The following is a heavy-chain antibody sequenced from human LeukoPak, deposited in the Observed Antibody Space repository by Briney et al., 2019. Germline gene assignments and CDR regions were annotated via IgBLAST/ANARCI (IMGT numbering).Heavy chain of an antibody. J-gene: IGHJ6*02. D-gene: IGHD6-19*01. CDR1: GGTFSSYA. Sequence: ASVKVSCKASGGTFSSYAISWVRQAPGQGLEWMGWIIPIFGTANYAQKFQGRVTITADKSTSTAYMELSSLRSEDTAVYYCARKPIAVAGYYYYYGMDVWGQGTTVTVSS. CDR2: IIPIFGTA. CDR3: ARKPIAVAGYYYYYGMDV. V-gene: IGHV1-69*06.